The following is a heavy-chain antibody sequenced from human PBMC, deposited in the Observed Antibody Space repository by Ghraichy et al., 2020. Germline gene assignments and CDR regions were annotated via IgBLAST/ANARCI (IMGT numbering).Heavy chain of an antibody. CDR3: AREWELLQVGWFDL. V-gene: IGHV3-48*02. J-gene: IGHJ5*02. CDR1: DFTFSVYG. Sequence: GGSLRLSCAASDFTFSVYGMNWVRQAPGKGLEWVSYISSSSSPTMYYAASVRGRFTISRDNAKNSLYLQMNSLRDEDTAVYYCAREWELLQVGWFDLWGQGTLVTVSS. CDR2: ISSSSSPTM. D-gene: IGHD1-26*01.